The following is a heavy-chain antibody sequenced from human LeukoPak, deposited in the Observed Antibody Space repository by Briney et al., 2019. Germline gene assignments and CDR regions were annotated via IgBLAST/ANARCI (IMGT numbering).Heavy chain of an antibody. CDR3: ARDSQPGPRVWWFDP. D-gene: IGHD2-21*01. CDR2: IYTSGSA. CDR1: GGSISSYY. V-gene: IGHV4-4*07. Sequence: PSETLSLTCTVSGGSISSYYWSWIRQPAGKGLEWIGRIYTSGSANYNPSLKSRVTMSVDTSKNQFSLKLSSVTAADTAVYYCARDSQPGPRVWWFDPWGQGTLVTVSS. J-gene: IGHJ5*02.